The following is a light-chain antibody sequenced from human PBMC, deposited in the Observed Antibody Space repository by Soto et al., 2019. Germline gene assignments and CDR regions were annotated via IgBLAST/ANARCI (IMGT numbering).Light chain of an antibody. CDR3: QQSNNWPYT. CDR2: GAS. Sequence: EIVMTQSPATLSVSPGERATLSCRASQSVSDNLAWYQQKPGQAPRLLIYGASTRATGIPARFSGSGSGTEFTLTISSLQSEDFAFYYCQQSNNWPYTFGQGTKVDIK. V-gene: IGKV3-15*01. J-gene: IGKJ2*01. CDR1: QSVSDN.